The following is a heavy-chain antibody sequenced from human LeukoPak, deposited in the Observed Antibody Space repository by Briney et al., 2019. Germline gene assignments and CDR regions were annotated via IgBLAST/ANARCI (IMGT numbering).Heavy chain of an antibody. V-gene: IGHV4-4*07. Sequence: SETLSLTCSVSGVSISAYYWSWIRQPAGKGLEWIGRIYPGESIYASENTNSNPSLKSRVSMSGDTSKNQVSLKLRSVTAADTAVYYCARDPTTVTTIFDSWGQGTLVTVSS. J-gene: IGHJ4*02. CDR2: IYPGESIYASENT. CDR1: GVSISAYY. D-gene: IGHD4-17*01. CDR3: ARDPTTVTTIFDS.